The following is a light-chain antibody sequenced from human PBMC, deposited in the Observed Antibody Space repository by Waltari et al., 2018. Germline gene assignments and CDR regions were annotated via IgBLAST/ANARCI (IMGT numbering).Light chain of an antibody. CDR3: ATWDDRMNGRGV. V-gene: IGLV1-44*01. J-gene: IGLJ3*02. Sequence: QSVLTQPPSASGTPGQRVTIPWSGPSSNTASTTLNRYQQLPATAPKPLIYRTSLRPSGVPDRFSGSQSGTSASLAISGLQSEDEATYYCATWDDRMNGRGVFGGGTKVTVL. CDR2: RTS. CDR1: SSNTASTT.